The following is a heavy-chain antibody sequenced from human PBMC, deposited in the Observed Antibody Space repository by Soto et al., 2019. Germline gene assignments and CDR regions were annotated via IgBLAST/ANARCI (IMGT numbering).Heavy chain of an antibody. CDR3: AQRVVDTFGFSY. Sequence: EVQLVESGGGLVQPGGSLRLSCAVSGFTFSSFWMHWFRQAPGEGLVWVSRINTDGSSTSYADSVKGRFTISRDNAKNTLYLQMTSLRVEDTAMYYCAQRVVDTFGFSYWGQVTLVTVSS. CDR1: GFTFSSFW. J-gene: IGHJ4*02. D-gene: IGHD2-2*01. CDR2: INTDGSST. V-gene: IGHV3-74*01.